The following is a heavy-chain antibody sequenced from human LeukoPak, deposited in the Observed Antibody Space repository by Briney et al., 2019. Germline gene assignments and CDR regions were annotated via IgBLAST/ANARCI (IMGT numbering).Heavy chain of an antibody. V-gene: IGHV4-59*08. D-gene: IGHD3-22*01. Sequence: NASETLSLTCTVSGGSISSYYWSWIRQPPGKGLEWIGCIYYSGSTNYNPSLKSRVTISVDTSKNQFSLKLSSVTAADTAVYYCARQNVDYYDSSGYYFKAFDIWGQGTMVTVSS. CDR3: ARQNVDYYDSSGYYFKAFDI. CDR2: IYYSGST. CDR1: GGSISSYY. J-gene: IGHJ3*02.